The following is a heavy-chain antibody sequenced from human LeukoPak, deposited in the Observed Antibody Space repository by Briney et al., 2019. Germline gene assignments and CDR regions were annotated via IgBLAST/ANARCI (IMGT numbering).Heavy chain of an antibody. CDR1: GFTFSSYS. J-gene: IGHJ6*03. D-gene: IGHD3-16*02. CDR3: ARDFYDYVWGSYRYPYYYYMDV. CDR2: ISSSSSTI. Sequence: GGSLRLSCAASGFTFSSYSMNWVRQAPGKGLEWVSYISSSSSTIYYADSVKGRYTISRDNAKNSLYLQMNSLRAEDTAVYYCARDFYDYVWGSYRYPYYYYMDVWGKGTTVTVSS. V-gene: IGHV3-48*01.